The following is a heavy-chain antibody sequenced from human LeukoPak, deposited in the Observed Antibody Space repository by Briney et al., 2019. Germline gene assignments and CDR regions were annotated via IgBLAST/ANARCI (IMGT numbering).Heavy chain of an antibody. CDR1: GYTFTSYG. CDR2: ISAYNGNT. J-gene: IGHJ4*02. CDR3: ARVRGYYDSSGYSHFGY. D-gene: IGHD3-22*01. Sequence: GASVKVSCKASGYTFTSYGISWVRQAPGQGLEWMGWISAYNGNTNYAQKLQGRVTMTTDTSTSTAYMELRSLRSDDTAVYYCARVRGYYDSSGYSHFGYWGQGTLVTVSS. V-gene: IGHV1-18*01.